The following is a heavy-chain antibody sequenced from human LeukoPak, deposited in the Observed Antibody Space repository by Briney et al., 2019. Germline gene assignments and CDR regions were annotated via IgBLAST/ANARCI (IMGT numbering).Heavy chain of an antibody. Sequence: PSETLSLTCAVYGGSLRSYYWSWIRQSPGKGLEWIGEVSHSGTTTYDPSLKGRVIISMDTSKRQFSLKVTSVTAAYTAIYYCARVGGWLQLKRWGFDYWGQGTPVTVSS. J-gene: IGHJ4*02. CDR1: GGSLRSYY. CDR3: ARVGGWLQLKRWGFDY. CDR2: VSHSGTT. D-gene: IGHD5-24*01. V-gene: IGHV4-34*01.